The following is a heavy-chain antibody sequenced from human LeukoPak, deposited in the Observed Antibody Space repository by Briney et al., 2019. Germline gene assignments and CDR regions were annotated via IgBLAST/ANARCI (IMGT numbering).Heavy chain of an antibody. Sequence: SETLSLTCTVSGGSISSSSYYWGWIRQPPGKGLEWIGSIYYSGSTYYNPSLKSRVTISVDTSKNQFSLKLSSVTAADTAVYYCASVVSSGGPWGQGTMVTVSS. CDR2: IYYSGST. V-gene: IGHV4-39*01. CDR1: GGSISSSSYY. CDR3: ASVVSSGGP. D-gene: IGHD3-22*01. J-gene: IGHJ3*01.